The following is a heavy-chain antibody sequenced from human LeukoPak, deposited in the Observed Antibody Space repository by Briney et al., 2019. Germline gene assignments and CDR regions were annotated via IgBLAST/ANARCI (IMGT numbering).Heavy chain of an antibody. Sequence: PSQTLSLTCTVSGGSISSCSYYWSWIRQLAGKGLEWIGRIYTSGSTNYNPSLKSRVTISVDTSKNQFSLKLSSVTAADTAVYYCAREDIVGASPFDYWGQGTLVTVSS. D-gene: IGHD1-26*01. J-gene: IGHJ4*02. V-gene: IGHV4-61*02. CDR3: AREDIVGASPFDY. CDR1: GGSISSCSYY. CDR2: IYTSGST.